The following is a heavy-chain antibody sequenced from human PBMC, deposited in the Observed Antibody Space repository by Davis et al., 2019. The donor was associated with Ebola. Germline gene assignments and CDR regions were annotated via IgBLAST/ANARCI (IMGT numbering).Heavy chain of an antibody. J-gene: IGHJ4*02. D-gene: IGHD6-6*01. CDR3: ARDRIAARPTGQYYFDY. CDR2: ISSSSSYI. CDR1: GFTFSSYA. Sequence: GGSLRLSCAASGFTFSSYAMHWVRQAPGKGLEWVSSISSSSSYIYYADSVKGRFTISRDNAKNSLYLQMNSLRAEDTAVYYCARDRIAARPTGQYYFDYWGQGTLVTVSS. V-gene: IGHV3-21*01.